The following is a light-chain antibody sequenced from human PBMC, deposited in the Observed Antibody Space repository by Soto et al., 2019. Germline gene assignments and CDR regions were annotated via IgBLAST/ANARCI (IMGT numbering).Light chain of an antibody. J-gene: IGKJ1*01. CDR3: QQSYSTPPET. V-gene: IGKV1-5*03. Sequence: IRMTQSPSTLSASVGDRVTITCRASQSVSGWLAWYQQKRGKAPKLLVQKLSTLQSGVPSRFSGSGSVTEFTLTISNLQPDDFATYYCQQSYSTPPETFGQGTKVDIK. CDR1: QSVSGW. CDR2: KLS.